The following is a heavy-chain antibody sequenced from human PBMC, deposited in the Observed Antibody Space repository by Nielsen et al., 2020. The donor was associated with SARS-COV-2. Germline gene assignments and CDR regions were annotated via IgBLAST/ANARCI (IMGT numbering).Heavy chain of an antibody. CDR3: ARFVDTAMVKDAFDI. CDR1: GGSISSSSYY. J-gene: IGHJ3*02. CDR2: IYYSGSI. Sequence: SETLSLTCTVSGGSISSSSYYWGWIRQPPGKGLEWIGYIYYSGSINYNPSLKSRVTISVDTSKNQFSLKLSSVTAADTAVYYCARFVDTAMVKDAFDIWGQGTMVTVSS. V-gene: IGHV4-61*05. D-gene: IGHD5-18*01.